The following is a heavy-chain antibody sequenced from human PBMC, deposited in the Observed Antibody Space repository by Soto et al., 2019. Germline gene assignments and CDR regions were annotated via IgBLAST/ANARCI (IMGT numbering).Heavy chain of an antibody. CDR2: IYYSGST. J-gene: IGHJ4*02. CDR3: ARAPRRYYDSSGYPVDY. Sequence: PSETLSLTCTVSGGSISSGGYYWSWIRQHPGKGLEWIGYIYYSGSTYYNPSLKSRVTISVDTSKNQFSLKLSSVTAADTAVYYCARAPRRYYDSSGYPVDYWGQGTLVTVSS. V-gene: IGHV4-31*03. D-gene: IGHD3-22*01. CDR1: GGSISSGGYY.